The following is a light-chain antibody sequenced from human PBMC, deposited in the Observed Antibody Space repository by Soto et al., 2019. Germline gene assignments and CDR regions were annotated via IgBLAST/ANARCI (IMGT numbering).Light chain of an antibody. V-gene: IGLV2-14*01. CDR1: SSDVGGYNY. CDR3: SSYTSSSTLEV. CDR2: GVS. J-gene: IGLJ1*01. Sequence: QSALTQPASVSESPGQSITISCTGTSSDVGGYNYVSWYQQHPGKAPKLMIYGVSNRPSGVSNRFSGSKSGNTASLTISGLQAEDEADYYCSSYTSSSTLEVFGTGTKVTVL.